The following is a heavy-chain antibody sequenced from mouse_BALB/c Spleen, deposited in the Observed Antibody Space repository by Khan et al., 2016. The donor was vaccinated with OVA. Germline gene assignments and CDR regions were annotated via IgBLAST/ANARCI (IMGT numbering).Heavy chain of an antibody. CDR3: ARSYDGAWFAY. Sequence: QVQLKQSGPDLVKPGASVKMSCKASGYTFSDYVVSWVKLKSGQGLEWIGEIYPGSGTTYYNENFKGKATLTADKSSNTAYLHLSSLTSEDSAVDFCARSYDGAWFAYWGQGTLVTVS. CDR1: GYTFSDYV. J-gene: IGHJ3*01. D-gene: IGHD1-1*01. V-gene: IGHV1-77*01. CDR2: IYPGSGTT.